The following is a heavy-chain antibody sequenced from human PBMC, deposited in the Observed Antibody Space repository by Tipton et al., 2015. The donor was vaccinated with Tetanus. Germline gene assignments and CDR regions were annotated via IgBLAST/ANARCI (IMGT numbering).Heavy chain of an antibody. CDR3: ARRRSAVLSGGYHWYFDL. CDR2: IYPGDSDT. V-gene: IGHV5-51*01. CDR1: GYTFTNYW. Sequence: QLVQSGAEVRKPGESLKISCQTSGYTFTNYWIGWVRQMPGKGLEWMGIIYPGDSDTTYSPSFQGQVTISADRSISTAYLQWSSLRPSDTAVYYCARRRSAVLSGGYHWYFDLWGRGTLITVSS. D-gene: IGHD2-15*01. J-gene: IGHJ2*01.